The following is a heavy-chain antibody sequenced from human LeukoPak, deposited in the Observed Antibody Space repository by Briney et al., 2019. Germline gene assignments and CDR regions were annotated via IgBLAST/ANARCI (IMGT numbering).Heavy chain of an antibody. D-gene: IGHD4-17*01. J-gene: IGHJ4*02. V-gene: IGHV3-53*01. CDR2: IYSGGST. CDR3: AKGISDYLGDY. CDR1: GFTVSSNY. Sequence: GGSLRLSCAASGFTVSSNYMSWVRQAPGKGLEWVSVIYSGGSTYYADSVEGRFTISRDNYKNTLYLQMNSLRAEDTAVYYCAKGISDYLGDYWGQGTLVTVSS.